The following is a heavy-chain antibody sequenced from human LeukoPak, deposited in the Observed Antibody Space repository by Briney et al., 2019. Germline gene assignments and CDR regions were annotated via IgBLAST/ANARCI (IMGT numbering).Heavy chain of an antibody. V-gene: IGHV4-30-4*01. J-gene: IGHJ5*02. CDR1: GGSISSGDYY. CDR3: ARRLSGYYYGGWFDP. CDR2: IYYSGST. Sequence: SETLSLTCTVSGGSISSGDYYWSWIRQPPGKGLEWIGYIYYSGSTYYNPSLKSRVTISVDTSKNQFSLKLSSVTAADTAVYYCARRLSGYYYGGWFDPWGQGTLVTVSS. D-gene: IGHD3-22*01.